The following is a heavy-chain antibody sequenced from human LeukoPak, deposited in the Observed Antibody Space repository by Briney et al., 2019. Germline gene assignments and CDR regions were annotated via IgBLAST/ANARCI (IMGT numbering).Heavy chain of an antibody. V-gene: IGHV1-69*05. CDR3: AREGSTGVSEFDP. CDR2: IIPIFGTA. J-gene: IGHJ5*02. D-gene: IGHD2-2*01. CDR1: GGTFSSYA. Sequence: SVKVSCKASGGTFSSYATSWVRQAPGQGLEWMGGIIPIFGTANYAQKFQGRVTITTDESTSTAYMELSSLRSEDTAVYYCAREGSTGVSEFDPWGQGTLVTVSS.